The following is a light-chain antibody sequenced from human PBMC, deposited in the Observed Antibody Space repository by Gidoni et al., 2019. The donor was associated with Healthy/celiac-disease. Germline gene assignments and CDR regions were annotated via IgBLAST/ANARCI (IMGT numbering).Light chain of an antibody. V-gene: IGLV2-14*01. CDR1: SSDVGGYNY. CDR2: DVS. CDR3: SSYTSSSRPYV. J-gene: IGLJ1*01. Sequence: QSALTQPASVSGSPGQSITISCTGTSSDVGGYNYVSWYQQHPGKAPTLMIYDVSNRPSGVSTRFSGSKSCNTASLTISGLQAEDEADYYCSSYTSSSRPYVFGTGTKVTVL.